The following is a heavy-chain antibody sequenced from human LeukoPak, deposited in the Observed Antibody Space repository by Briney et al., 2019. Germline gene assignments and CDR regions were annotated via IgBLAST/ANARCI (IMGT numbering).Heavy chain of an antibody. CDR3: ARPPRYNWNDDY. CDR1: GYTFTSYD. Sequence: ASVKVSCKASGYTFTSYDINWVRQATGQGLEWMGRINPNSGGTNYAQKFQGRVTMTRDTSISTAYMELSRLRSDDTAVYYCARPPRYNWNDDYWGQGTLVTVSS. J-gene: IGHJ4*02. D-gene: IGHD1-1*01. V-gene: IGHV1-2*06. CDR2: INPNSGGT.